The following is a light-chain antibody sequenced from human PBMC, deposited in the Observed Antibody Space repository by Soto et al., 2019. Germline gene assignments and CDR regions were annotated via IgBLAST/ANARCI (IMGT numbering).Light chain of an antibody. CDR1: SSDIGAYNY. J-gene: IGLJ1*01. V-gene: IGLV2-14*01. Sequence: QSVLTQPASVSGSPGQSITISCTGTSSDIGAYNYVSWYQQDPGKAPKLMIYEVNNRPSGVSNRFSGSKSGNTASLTISGLQAEDEADYYCSSYTSSSTPYVFGTGTKVTVL. CDR3: SSYTSSSTPYV. CDR2: EVN.